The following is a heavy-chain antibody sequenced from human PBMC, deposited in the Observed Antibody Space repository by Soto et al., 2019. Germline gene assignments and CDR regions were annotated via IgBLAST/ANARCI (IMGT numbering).Heavy chain of an antibody. CDR3: AKDITGTTHQALDY. CDR2: ISYDGSNK. J-gene: IGHJ4*02. D-gene: IGHD1-20*01. V-gene: IGHV3-30*18. Sequence: GGSLRLSCAASGFTFSSYGMHWVRQAPGKGLEWVAVISYDGSNKYYADSVKGRFTISRDNSKNTLYLQMNSLRAEDTAVYYCAKDITGTTHQALDYWGQGTLVTVSS. CDR1: GFTFSSYG.